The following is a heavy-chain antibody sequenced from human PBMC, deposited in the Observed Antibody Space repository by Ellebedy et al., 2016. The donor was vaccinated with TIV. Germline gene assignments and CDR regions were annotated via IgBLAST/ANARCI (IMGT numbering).Heavy chain of an antibody. CDR3: ARDNSAWAFGY. CDR2: FKPSGGGT. CDR1: GYTPTSDY. V-gene: IGHV1-46*04. J-gene: IGHJ4*02. Sequence: ASVKVSCKASGYTPTSDYMHWVRQAPGQGLEWMGVFKPSGGGTTYAQKLQGRVTMTRDTSTSTDYMELSSLRSEDTAVYYCARDNSAWAFGYWGQGTLVTVSS. D-gene: IGHD6-19*01.